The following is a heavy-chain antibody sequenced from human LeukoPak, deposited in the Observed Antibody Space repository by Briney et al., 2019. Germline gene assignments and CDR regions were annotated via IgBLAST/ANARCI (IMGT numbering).Heavy chain of an antibody. CDR1: GGSISSGDYY. J-gene: IGHJ4*02. CDR2: IYYSGST. D-gene: IGHD5-12*01. Sequence: SETLSPTCTVSGGSISSGDYYWSWIRQHPGKGLEWIGYIYYSGSTYYNPSLKSRVTISVDTSKNQFSLKLSSVTAADTAVYYCARVSRIVATIYFDYWGQGTLVTVSS. V-gene: IGHV4-31*03. CDR3: ARVSRIVATIYFDY.